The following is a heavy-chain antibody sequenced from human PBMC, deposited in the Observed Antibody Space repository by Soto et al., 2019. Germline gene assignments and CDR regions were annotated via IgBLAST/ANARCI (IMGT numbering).Heavy chain of an antibody. Sequence: GASVRVSCKASGYTFTSYGISWVRQAPGQGLEWMGWTSAYNGNTNYAQKLQGRVTMTTDTSTSTAYMELRSLRSDDTAVYYCARDIVVVPAAIGTNWFDPWGQGTLVTVS. J-gene: IGHJ5*02. CDR2: TSAYNGNT. CDR3: ARDIVVVPAAIGTNWFDP. V-gene: IGHV1-18*01. D-gene: IGHD2-2*02. CDR1: GYTFTSYG.